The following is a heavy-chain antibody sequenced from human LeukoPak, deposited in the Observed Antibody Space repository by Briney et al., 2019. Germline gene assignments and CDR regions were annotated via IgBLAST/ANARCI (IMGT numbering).Heavy chain of an antibody. CDR3: ASDFYYGSGSYSFDY. V-gene: IGHV3-30*04. J-gene: IGHJ4*02. Sequence: GGSLRLSCAASGFTFSSYAMHWVRQAPGKGLEWVAVISYDGSNKYYADSVKGRLTISRDNSKNTLYLQMNSLRAEDTAVYYCASDFYYGSGSYSFDYWGQGTLVTVSS. CDR1: GFTFSSYA. CDR2: ISYDGSNK. D-gene: IGHD3-10*01.